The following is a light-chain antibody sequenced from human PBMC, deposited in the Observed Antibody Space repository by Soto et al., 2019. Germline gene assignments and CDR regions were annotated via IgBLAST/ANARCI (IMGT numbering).Light chain of an antibody. CDR2: GVD. Sequence: QSVLTQPASVSGSPGQSVSISCTGSTSDVGAYNYVAWYQHKPGKAPRLLIYGVDHRPSGISPRFSGSKSGNTASLTISGLQTDDEADYYCSSYTVINTAVFGGGTKLTVL. CDR3: SSYTVINTAV. J-gene: IGLJ3*02. CDR1: TSDVGAYNY. V-gene: IGLV2-14*01.